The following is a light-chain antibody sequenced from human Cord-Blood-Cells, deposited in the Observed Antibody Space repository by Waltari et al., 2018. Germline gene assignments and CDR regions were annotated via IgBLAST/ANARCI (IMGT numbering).Light chain of an antibody. CDR2: DVS. J-gene: IGLJ2*01. CDR3: SSYTSSSTLEV. CDR1: RSDVGGSHY. Sequence: QSALTQPASVPGSPGQSITLSCPGTRSDVGGSHYGPCYQQHPGKAPKLMIYDVSKRPSWFSNRFSGSKACNTASLTISGLQAEDEADYYCSSYTSSSTLEVFGGGTKLTVL. V-gene: IGLV2-14*01.